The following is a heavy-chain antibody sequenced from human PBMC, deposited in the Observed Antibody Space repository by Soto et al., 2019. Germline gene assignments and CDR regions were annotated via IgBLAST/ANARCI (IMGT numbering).Heavy chain of an antibody. D-gene: IGHD3-16*01. V-gene: IGHV3-7*01. CDR2: IKQDGSEK. J-gene: IGHJ4*02. CDR3: ARERRYYDYIWGSYMDY. CDR1: GFTFSSYW. Sequence: EVQLVESGGGLVQPGGSLRLSCAASGFTFSSYWMSWVRQAPGKGLEWVANIKQDGSEKYYVDSVKGRFTMSRDNAKNSLYLQMNSLRAEDTAVYYCARERRYYDYIWGSYMDYWGQGTLVTVSS.